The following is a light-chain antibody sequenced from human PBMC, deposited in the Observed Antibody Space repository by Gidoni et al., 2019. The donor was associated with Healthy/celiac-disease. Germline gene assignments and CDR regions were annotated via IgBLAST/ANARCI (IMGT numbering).Light chain of an antibody. CDR2: DVS. V-gene: IGLV2-14*03. J-gene: IGLJ3*02. CDR3: SSYTSISTWV. Sequence: QSALTQPASVSGSPGQSITISCTGTSSDVGGYHYVSWYQHHPGKAPKLMIYDVSKRPSGVSNRFSGSKSGNTASLTISGLQAEDEADYYCSSYTSISTWVFGGGTKLTVL. CDR1: SSDVGGYHY.